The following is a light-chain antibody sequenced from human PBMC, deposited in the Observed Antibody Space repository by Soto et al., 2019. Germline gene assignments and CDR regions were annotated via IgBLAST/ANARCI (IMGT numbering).Light chain of an antibody. CDR1: STDVGGYDF. V-gene: IGLV2-11*01. Sequence: QSALTQPRSVSGSPGQSVTISCTGTSTDVGGYDFVSWYRHHPGKAPKLIIFGVTERPSGVPARFSGSKSGNTASLTISWLQPEDEADYYCCSYARSKFVFFGGGTKLTVL. CDR3: CSYARSKFVF. CDR2: GVT. J-gene: IGLJ2*01.